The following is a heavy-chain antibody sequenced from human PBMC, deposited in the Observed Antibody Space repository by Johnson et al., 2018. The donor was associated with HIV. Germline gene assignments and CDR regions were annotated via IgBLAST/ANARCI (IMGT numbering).Heavy chain of an antibody. D-gene: IGHD3-10*01. V-gene: IGHV3-30*04. CDR2: IWYDGSNK. CDR3: ARDPQSYIGDAFDI. CDR1: GFTFSSNA. J-gene: IGHJ3*02. Sequence: QVQLVESGGGVVRPGGSLRLSCAASGFTFSSNAMHWVRQAPGKGLEWVAVIWYDGSNKYYADSVKGRFTIYRENSKNKLYMQMNSLRAEDTAVYYCARDPQSYIGDAFDIWGQGTMVTVSS.